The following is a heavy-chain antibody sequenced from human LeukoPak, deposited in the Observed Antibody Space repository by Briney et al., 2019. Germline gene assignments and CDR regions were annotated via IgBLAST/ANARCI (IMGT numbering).Heavy chain of an antibody. J-gene: IGHJ6*02. Sequence: SETQSFTCTVSGASISSYYWSWIRQPPGKGLEWIGYIYYSGSTNYNPSLKSRVTISVDTSKNQFSLKLSSVTAADTAVYYCARGTFGWLGPYYGMDVWGQGTTVTVSS. CDR3: ARGTFGWLGPYYGMDV. V-gene: IGHV4-59*01. CDR1: GASISSYY. CDR2: IYYSGST. D-gene: IGHD5-12*01.